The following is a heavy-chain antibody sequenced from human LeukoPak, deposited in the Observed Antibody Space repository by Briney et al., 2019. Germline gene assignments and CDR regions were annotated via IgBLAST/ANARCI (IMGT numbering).Heavy chain of an antibody. CDR2: IFHSGRT. Sequence: SETLSLTCSVSGYSISSGFYWGWIRPPPGKGLEWIGSIFHSGRTYYNPSLKSRVTISLDTSKNQFSLNLSSVTAADTAVYYCARDQALGYGWPTVLAIDIWGQGTMVTVSS. J-gene: IGHJ3*02. CDR3: ARDQALGYGWPTVLAIDI. D-gene: IGHD6-19*01. V-gene: IGHV4-38-2*02. CDR1: GYSISSGFY.